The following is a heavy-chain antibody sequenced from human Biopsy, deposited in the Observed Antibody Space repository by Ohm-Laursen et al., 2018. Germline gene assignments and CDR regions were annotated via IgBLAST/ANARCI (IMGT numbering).Heavy chain of an antibody. J-gene: IGHJ4*02. CDR3: AADADGYYAEFDY. Sequence: SSVKVSCKASGGPSSNYAFSWVRQAPGQGLEWVGRIVPILGHLNYAQRFQGRVSITADKSTTYVYMELSRLTSGDTAVYYCAADADGYYAEFDYWGPGTLVTVSS. D-gene: IGHD5-24*01. CDR2: IVPILGHL. CDR1: GGPSSNYA. V-gene: IGHV1-69*04.